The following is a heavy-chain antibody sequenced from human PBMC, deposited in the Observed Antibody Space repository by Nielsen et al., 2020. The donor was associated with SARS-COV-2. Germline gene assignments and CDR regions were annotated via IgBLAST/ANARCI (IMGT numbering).Heavy chain of an antibody. Sequence: ASVKVSCKASGYTSTNYHIHWVRQAPGQRLEWMGWIHAGNGNTKYSQRFQGRVTFTRDTSATTAFMELSSLKSEDTAVYFCVIVTAALAFDPWGQGSLVTVSS. CDR1: GYTSTNYH. V-gene: IGHV1-3*01. D-gene: IGHD3-16*02. J-gene: IGHJ5*02. CDR2: IHAGNGNT. CDR3: VIVTAALAFDP.